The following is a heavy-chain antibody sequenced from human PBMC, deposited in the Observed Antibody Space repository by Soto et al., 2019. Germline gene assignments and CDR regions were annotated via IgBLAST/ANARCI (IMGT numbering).Heavy chain of an antibody. J-gene: IGHJ4*02. CDR2: ISYDGSNK. Sequence: QVQLVESGGGVVQPGRSLRLSCAASGFTFSSYAMHWVRQAPGKGLEWVAVISYDGSNKYYADSVKGRFTISRDNSKNTLYLQMNSLRAEDTAVYYCASPPGPWDYWGQGTLVTVSS. CDR3: ASPPGPWDY. V-gene: IGHV3-30-3*01. CDR1: GFTFSSYA.